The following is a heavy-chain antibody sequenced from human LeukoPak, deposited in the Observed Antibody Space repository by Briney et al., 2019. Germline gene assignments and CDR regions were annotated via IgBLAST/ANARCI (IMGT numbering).Heavy chain of an antibody. Sequence: GGSLRLSCAASGFTFSSYSMNWVRQAPGKGLEWVSYISSSSTIYYADSVKGRFTISRDNAKNSLHLQMNSLRDEDTAVYYCVRSAFHAGSGNYYDYWGQGTLVTVSS. J-gene: IGHJ4*02. CDR2: ISSSSTI. V-gene: IGHV3-48*02. CDR3: VRSAFHAGSGNYYDY. D-gene: IGHD3-22*01. CDR1: GFTFSSYS.